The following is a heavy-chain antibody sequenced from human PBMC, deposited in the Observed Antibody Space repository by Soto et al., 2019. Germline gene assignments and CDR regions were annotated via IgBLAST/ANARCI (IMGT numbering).Heavy chain of an antibody. D-gene: IGHD2-2*01. CDR1: GFTFSSYS. CDR2: ISSSSSTI. Sequence: PGGSLRLSCAASGFTFSSYSMNWVRQAPGKGLEWFSYISSSSSTIYYADSVKGRFTISRDNAKNSLYLQMNSLRAEDTAVYYCARNEVVPAAMKYYYYYYGMDVWGQGTTVTAP. J-gene: IGHJ6*02. V-gene: IGHV3-48*01. CDR3: ARNEVVPAAMKYYYYYYGMDV.